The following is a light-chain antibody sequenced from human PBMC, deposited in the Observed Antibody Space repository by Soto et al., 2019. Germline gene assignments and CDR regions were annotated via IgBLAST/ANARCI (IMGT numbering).Light chain of an antibody. Sequence: AIQVTQSPSSLSASVGDSVTITCRASQAIRNDLAWYQQKPGKAPNLLIYAATHLQSGVPSRFSGSGSGTDFTLIIISLQPEDFATYYCLQDYSYPLTFGGGTKVDIK. CDR3: LQDYSYPLT. J-gene: IGKJ4*01. CDR2: AAT. CDR1: QAIRND. V-gene: IGKV1-6*01.